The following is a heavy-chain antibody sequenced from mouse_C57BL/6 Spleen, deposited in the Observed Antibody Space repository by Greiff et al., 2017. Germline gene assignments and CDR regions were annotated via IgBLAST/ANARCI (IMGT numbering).Heavy chain of an antibody. CDR1: GYTFTSYW. CDR3: ATGLDYYYFDY. J-gene: IGHJ2*01. Sequence: QVHVKQPGAELVKPGASVKVSCKASGYTFTSYWMHWVKQRPGQGLEWIGRIHPSDSDTNYNQKFKGKATLTVDKSSSTAYMQLSSLTSEDSAVYYCATGLDYYYFDYWGQGTTLTVSS. D-gene: IGHD2-13*01. CDR2: IHPSDSDT. V-gene: IGHV1-74*01.